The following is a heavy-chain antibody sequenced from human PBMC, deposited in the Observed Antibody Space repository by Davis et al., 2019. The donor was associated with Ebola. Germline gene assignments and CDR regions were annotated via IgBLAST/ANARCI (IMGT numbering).Heavy chain of an antibody. D-gene: IGHD1-1*01. CDR3: ARAQFPTTSDH. CDR2: INPHNGNT. J-gene: IGHJ4*02. CDR1: GYTFTNYG. V-gene: IGHV1-18*04. Sequence: AASVKVSCKASGYTFTNYGITWVRQAPGQGLEWMGWINPHNGNTNYAQNVQGRVTMTTDTSTSTAYMEVGSLRPDDTAVYYCARAQFPTTSDHWGQGTLVTVS.